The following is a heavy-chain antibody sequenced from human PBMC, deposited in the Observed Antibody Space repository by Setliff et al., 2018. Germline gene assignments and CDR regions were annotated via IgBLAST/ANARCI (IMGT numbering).Heavy chain of an antibody. Sequence: ASVKVSCKASGYTFTSYDINWVRQATGQGLEWMGWMNPNSGNTGYAQKFQGRVTMTRNTSISTAYMELSSLRSEDTAVYYCARAYSSGWYWAFDYWGQGTLSPSPQ. CDR2: MNPNSGNT. J-gene: IGHJ4*02. CDR3: ARAYSSGWYWAFDY. D-gene: IGHD6-19*01. CDR1: GYTFTSYD. V-gene: IGHV1-8*02.